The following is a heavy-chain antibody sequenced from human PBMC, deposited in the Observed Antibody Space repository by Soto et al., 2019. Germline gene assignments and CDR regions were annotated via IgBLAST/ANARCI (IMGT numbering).Heavy chain of an antibody. CDR1: GGSFSGYY. D-gene: IGHD6-6*01. Sequence: TLSLTCAVYGGSFSGYYWSWIRQPPGKGLEWIGEINHSGSTNYNPSLKSRVTISVDTSKNQFSLKLSPVTAADTAVYYCARGDTSNSYYFDYWGQGTLVTVSS. J-gene: IGHJ4*02. CDR2: INHSGST. CDR3: ARGDTSNSYYFDY. V-gene: IGHV4-34*01.